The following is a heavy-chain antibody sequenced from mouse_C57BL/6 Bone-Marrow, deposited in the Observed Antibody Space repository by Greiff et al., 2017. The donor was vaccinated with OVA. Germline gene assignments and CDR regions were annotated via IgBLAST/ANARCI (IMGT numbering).Heavy chain of an antibody. CDR2: ISGGGGNT. V-gene: IGHV5-9*01. CDR3: ALPDYYYGSSYWYFDV. J-gene: IGHJ1*03. Sequence: EVQLVESGGGLVKPGGSLKLSCAASGFTFSSYTMSWVRQTPEKRLEWVATISGGGGNTYYPDSVKGRFTISRDNAKNTLYLQMSSLRSEDTALYYCALPDYYYGSSYWYFDVWGTGTTVTVSS. CDR1: GFTFSSYT. D-gene: IGHD1-1*01.